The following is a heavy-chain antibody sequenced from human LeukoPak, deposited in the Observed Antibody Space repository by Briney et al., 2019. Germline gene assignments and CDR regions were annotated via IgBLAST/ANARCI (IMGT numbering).Heavy chain of an antibody. CDR3: AKERVYESLLSV. J-gene: IGHJ4*02. CDR1: GFTFSSDA. CDR2: ISGSGGST. Sequence: GGSLRLSCTASGFTFSSDAMSWVRQAPGKGLEWVSAISGSGGSTYYADSVKSRFTISRDNSKHTLYLQMNSLGAEDTAVYYCAKERVYESLLSVWGQGTLVTVSS. D-gene: IGHD6-6*01. V-gene: IGHV3-23*01.